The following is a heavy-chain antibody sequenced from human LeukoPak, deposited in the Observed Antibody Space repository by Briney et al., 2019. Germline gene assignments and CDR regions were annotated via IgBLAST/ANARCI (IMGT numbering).Heavy chain of an antibody. CDR2: IGGTGVRT. D-gene: IGHD3-10*02. Sequence: GGSLRLSCAASGFTFSIYEVNWLRQAPGKGLEWVSTIGGTGVRTYYADSVKGRFTISRDNAKNSLYLQMNSLRAEDTAVYYCAELGITMIGGVWGKGTTVTISS. CDR1: GFTFSIYE. J-gene: IGHJ6*04. V-gene: IGHV3-48*03. CDR3: AELGITMIGGV.